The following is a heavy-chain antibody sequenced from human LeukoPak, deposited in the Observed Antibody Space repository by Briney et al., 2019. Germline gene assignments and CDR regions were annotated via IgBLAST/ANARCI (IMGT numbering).Heavy chain of an antibody. CDR1: GGSISSSSYY. CDR3: ARQTRGYSYGYHVYYFDY. J-gene: IGHJ4*02. D-gene: IGHD5-18*01. V-gene: IGHV4-39*01. CDR2: IYYSGST. Sequence: KTSETLSLTCTVSGGSISSSSYYWGWIRQPPGKGLEWIGSIYYSGSTYYNPSLKSRVTISVDTSKNQFSLKLSSVTAADTAVYYCARQTRGYSYGYHVYYFDYWGQGTLVTVSS.